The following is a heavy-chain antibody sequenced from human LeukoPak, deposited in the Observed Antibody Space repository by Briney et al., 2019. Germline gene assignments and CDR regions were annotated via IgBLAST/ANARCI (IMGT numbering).Heavy chain of an antibody. CDR3: ARDPYSSIENWFDP. CDR2: IYTSGST. V-gene: IGHV4-4*07. J-gene: IGHJ5*02. Sequence: SETLSLTCTVSGGSISSYYCSWIRQPAGKGLEWIGRIYTSGSTNYNPSLTSRVTMSVDTSKNQFSLKLSSVTAADTAVYYCARDPYSSIENWFDPWGQGTLVTVSS. D-gene: IGHD6-13*01. CDR1: GGSISSYY.